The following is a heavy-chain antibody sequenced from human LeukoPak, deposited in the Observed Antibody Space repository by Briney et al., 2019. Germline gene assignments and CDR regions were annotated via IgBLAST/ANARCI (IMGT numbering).Heavy chain of an antibody. Sequence: SETLSLTCAVYGESFSGYYWSWIRHPPGKGLEWIGEINHSGSTNYNPSLKSRVTISVDTSKNQFSLKLSSVTAADTAVYYCARGGYDFWSGYSAHPSFDYWGQGTLVTVSS. CDR2: INHSGST. J-gene: IGHJ4*02. V-gene: IGHV4-34*01. CDR1: GESFSGYY. CDR3: ARGGYDFWSGYSAHPSFDY. D-gene: IGHD3-3*01.